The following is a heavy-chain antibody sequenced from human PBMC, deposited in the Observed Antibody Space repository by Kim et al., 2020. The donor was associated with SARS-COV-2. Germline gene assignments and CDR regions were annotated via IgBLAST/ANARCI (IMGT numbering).Heavy chain of an antibody. CDR1: GGSISSGGYY. J-gene: IGHJ4*02. CDR2: IYYSGST. CDR3: ARGSYYDSSGYFY. D-gene: IGHD3-22*01. V-gene: IGHV4-31*03. Sequence: SETLSLTCTVSGGSISSGGYYWSWIRQHPGKGLEWIGYIYYSGSTYYNPSLKSRVTISVDTSKNQFSLKLSSVTAADTAVYYCARGSYYDSSGYFYWGQGTLVTVSS.